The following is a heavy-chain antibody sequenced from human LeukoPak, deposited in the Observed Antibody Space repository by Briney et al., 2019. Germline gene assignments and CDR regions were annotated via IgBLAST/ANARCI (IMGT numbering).Heavy chain of an antibody. CDR1: GFTFSSYA. CDR3: ARGDTIFGVVIHRVPDFDY. Sequence: GGSLRLSCAASGFTFSSYAMSWVRQAPGKGLEWVSAISGSGGSTYYADSVKGRFTISRDNSKNTLYLQMNSLRAEDTAVYYCARGDTIFGVVIHRVPDFDYWGQGTLVTVSS. J-gene: IGHJ4*02. CDR2: ISGSGGST. V-gene: IGHV3-23*01. D-gene: IGHD3-3*01.